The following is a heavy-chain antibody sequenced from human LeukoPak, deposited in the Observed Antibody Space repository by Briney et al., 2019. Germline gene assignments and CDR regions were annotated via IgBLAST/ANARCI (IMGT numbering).Heavy chain of an antibody. J-gene: IGHJ4*02. CDR2: IIPTFDVS. CDR1: GDNFSNYV. CDR3: ARAMFGSERGSGEDY. Sequence: ASVKVSCKASGDNFSNYVITWVRQAPGQGLEWMGRIIPTFDVSNFAERFKGRVTITADKSTKTVHLELSRLRAEDTAVYYCARAMFGSERGSGEDYWGQGTLVTVSS. V-gene: IGHV1-69*04. D-gene: IGHD1-26*01.